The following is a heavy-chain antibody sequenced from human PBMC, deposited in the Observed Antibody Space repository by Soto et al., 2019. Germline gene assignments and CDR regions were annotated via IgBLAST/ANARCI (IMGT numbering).Heavy chain of an antibody. Sequence: VQMQESGPGLVKPSETLSLTCTVSGDSVRNQYWSWIRRPPGRGLEWIGYIYRSGSTKYNPSLKSRLTISVDTSKNQFSLKLSSVTAADTAVYYCARTLDSGHMDVWGKGTTVTVSS. CDR2: IYRSGST. CDR3: ARTLDSGHMDV. J-gene: IGHJ6*03. V-gene: IGHV4-4*09. D-gene: IGHD2-21*01. CDR1: GDSVRNQY.